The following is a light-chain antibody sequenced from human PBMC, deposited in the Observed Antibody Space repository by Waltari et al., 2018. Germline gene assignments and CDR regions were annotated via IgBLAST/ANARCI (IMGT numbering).Light chain of an antibody. Sequence: DIQMTQSPSTLSASVGDRVTITCRASQSINSWFAWYQQKPERAPKLLINEASSLESGVPGRFSGSGSGTEFTLIISSLQPDDFATYYCQQYYSYYTFGQGTKLEIK. CDR3: QQYYSYYT. J-gene: IGKJ2*01. V-gene: IGKV1-5*03. CDR2: EAS. CDR1: QSINSW.